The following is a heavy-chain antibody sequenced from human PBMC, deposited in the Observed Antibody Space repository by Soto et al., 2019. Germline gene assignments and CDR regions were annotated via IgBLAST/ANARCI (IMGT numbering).Heavy chain of an antibody. Sequence: EVQLLESGGGLVQPGGSLRLSCAASGFTFSSYAMSWVRLAPAKGLEWVSGISDSGGSTYYADSVKGRFTISRDNSKNSLYLQMNSLRADDTAEYYCVKGSYDNLTGTTGNFDYWLQGTLVTVSS. V-gene: IGHV3-23*01. CDR1: GFTFSSYA. J-gene: IGHJ4*02. CDR3: VKGSYDNLTGTTGNFDY. D-gene: IGHD3-9*01. CDR2: ISDSGGST.